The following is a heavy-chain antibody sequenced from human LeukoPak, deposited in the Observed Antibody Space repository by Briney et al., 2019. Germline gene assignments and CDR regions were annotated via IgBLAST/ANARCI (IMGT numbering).Heavy chain of an antibody. Sequence: GASVKVSCKPSGDTFTGYYMHWVRQAPGQGLEWMGWINPNSGGTNYAQKFPGRVTITRDTSISTAYMELSRLRSDDTAVYYCARDPSPRMIVAFDIWGQGTMVTVSS. J-gene: IGHJ3*02. CDR1: GDTFTGYY. V-gene: IGHV1-2*02. CDR2: INPNSGGT. D-gene: IGHD3-22*01. CDR3: ARDPSPRMIVAFDI.